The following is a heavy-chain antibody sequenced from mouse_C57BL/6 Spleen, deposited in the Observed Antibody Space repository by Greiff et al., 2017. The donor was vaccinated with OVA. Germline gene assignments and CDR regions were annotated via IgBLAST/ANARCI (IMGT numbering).Heavy chain of an antibody. D-gene: IGHD2-4*01. CDR3: ARIYYDYGGEAY. CDR2: ISYDGSN. V-gene: IGHV3-6*01. J-gene: IGHJ3*01. Sequence: EVKLMESGPGLVKPSQSLSLTCSVTGYSITSGYYWNWIRQFPGNKLEWMGYISYDGSNNYNPSLKNRISITRDTSKNQFFLKLNSVTTEDTATYYCARIYYDYGGEAYWGKGTLVTVSA. CDR1: GYSITSGYY.